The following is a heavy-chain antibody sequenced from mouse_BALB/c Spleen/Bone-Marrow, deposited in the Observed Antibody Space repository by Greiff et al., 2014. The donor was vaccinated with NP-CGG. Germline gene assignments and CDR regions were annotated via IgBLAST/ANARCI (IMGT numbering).Heavy chain of an antibody. V-gene: IGHV1-80*01. Sequence: QIQLQQSGAELVRPGSPVKISCKSSGYAFSTYWINWVKQRPGQGLEWIGQIYPGDGDTDFNGKFKGKATLTADRSSNTAYMEFSSLTSEDSAVYFCARGGISVDYWGQGTTLTVSS. CDR3: ARGGISVDY. J-gene: IGHJ2*01. CDR1: GYAFSTYW. CDR2: IYPGDGDT.